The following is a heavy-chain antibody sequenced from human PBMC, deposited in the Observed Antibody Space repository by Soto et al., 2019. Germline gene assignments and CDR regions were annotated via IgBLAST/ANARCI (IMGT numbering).Heavy chain of an antibody. CDR1: GGSISSSSYY. V-gene: IGHV4-39*01. Sequence: SETLSLTCTVSGGSISSSSYYWGWIRQPPGKGLEWIGSIYYSGSTYYNPSLKSRVTISVDTSKNQFSLKLSSVTAADTAVYYCARHTVVAGRGGFDYWGQGTLVTVSS. CDR3: ARHTVVAGRGGFDY. J-gene: IGHJ4*02. D-gene: IGHD6-19*01. CDR2: IYYSGST.